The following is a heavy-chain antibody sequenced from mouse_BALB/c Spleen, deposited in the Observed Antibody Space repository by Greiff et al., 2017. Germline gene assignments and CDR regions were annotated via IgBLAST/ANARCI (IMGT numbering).Heavy chain of an antibody. CDR1: GYTFTSYW. D-gene: IGHD2-14*01. J-gene: IGHJ2*01. Sequence: QVQLKQSGAELAKPGASVKMSCKASGYTFTSYWMHWVKQRPGQGLEWIGYINPSTGYTEYNQKFKDKATLTADKSSSTAYMQLSSLTSEDSAVYYCARSYYRYDNFDYWGQGTTLTVSS. V-gene: IGHV1-7*01. CDR3: ARSYYRYDNFDY. CDR2: INPSTGYT.